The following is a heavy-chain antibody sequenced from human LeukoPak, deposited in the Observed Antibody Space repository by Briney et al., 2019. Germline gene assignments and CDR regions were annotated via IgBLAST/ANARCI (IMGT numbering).Heavy chain of an antibody. CDR2: IYTSGST. J-gene: IGHJ4*02. D-gene: IGHD3-9*01. CDR1: GGSISSGSYY. V-gene: IGHV4-61*02. Sequence: SQTLSLTFTVSGGSISSGSYYWSWIRQPAGKGLEWIGRIYTSGSTNYNPSLKSRVTISVDTSKNQFSLKLSSVTAADTAVYYCARGDILTGYPLGVDYWGQGTLVTVSS. CDR3: ARGDILTGYPLGVDY.